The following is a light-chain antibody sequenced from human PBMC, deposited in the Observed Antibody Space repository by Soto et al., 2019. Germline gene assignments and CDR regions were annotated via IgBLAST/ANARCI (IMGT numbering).Light chain of an antibody. J-gene: IGKJ4*01. CDR1: QSISSW. CDR2: DSS. CDR3: QQYNNWPLT. Sequence: DIQMTQSPSTLSASVGDRVTITCRASQSISSWLAWYQQKPGKAPKLLIYDSSTRATGFPARFSGSGSGTEFTLTISSLQSEDFAVYYCQQYNNWPLTFGGGTKVDI. V-gene: IGKV1-5*01.